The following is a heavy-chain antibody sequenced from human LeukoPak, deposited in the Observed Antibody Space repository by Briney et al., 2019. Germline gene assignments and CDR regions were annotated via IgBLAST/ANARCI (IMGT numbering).Heavy chain of an antibody. CDR2: ISSSSYI. Sequence: GGSLRLSCAASGFTFSSYSMNWVRQAPGKGLEWVSSISSSSYIYYADSVKGRFTISRDNAKNSLYLQMNSLRAEDTAVYYCASKGSSWSYAFDIWGQGTMVTVSS. V-gene: IGHV3-21*01. CDR1: GFTFSSYS. D-gene: IGHD6-13*01. CDR3: ASKGSSWSYAFDI. J-gene: IGHJ3*02.